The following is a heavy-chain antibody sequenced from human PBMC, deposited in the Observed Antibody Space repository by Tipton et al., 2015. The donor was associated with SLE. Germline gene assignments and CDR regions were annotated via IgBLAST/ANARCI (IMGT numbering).Heavy chain of an antibody. CDR3: ARDVGGYNTGWFPYYFDY. V-gene: IGHV4-59*12. CDR1: GGSISGYY. CDR2: FHHKGSS. J-gene: IGHJ4*02. Sequence: GLVKPSETLSLTCTVSGGSISGYYWSWIRQPPGKRLEWIGSFHHKGSSYYSPSLGSRVSISVDTSKNQFSLKLSSVTAADTAVYYCARDVGGYNTGWFPYYFDYWGQGTLVTVSS. D-gene: IGHD2-8*02.